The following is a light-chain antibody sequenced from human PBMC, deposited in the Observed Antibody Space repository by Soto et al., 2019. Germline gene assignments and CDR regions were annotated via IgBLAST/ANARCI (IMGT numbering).Light chain of an antibody. Sequence: EIVMTQSPATLSVSPGARAPLSCRASQSVSSNLAWYQQKPGQAPRLLIYGASTRATGIPARFIGSGSGTEFTLTISSLQSEDFAVYYCQHYNNWPPWTFGQGTKVDIK. CDR2: GAS. CDR3: QHYNNWPPWT. V-gene: IGKV3-15*01. J-gene: IGKJ1*01. CDR1: QSVSSN.